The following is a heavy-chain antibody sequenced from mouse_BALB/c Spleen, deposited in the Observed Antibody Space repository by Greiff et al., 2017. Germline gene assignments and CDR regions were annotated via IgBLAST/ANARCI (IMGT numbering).Heavy chain of an antibody. CDR2: IYPGNGDT. CDR3: ARGATMITFDY. V-gene: IGHV1-12*01. J-gene: IGHJ2*01. D-gene: IGHD2-4*01. CDR1: GYTFTSYN. Sequence: LQQPGAELVKPGASVKMSCKASGYTFTSYNMHWVKQTPGQGLEWIGAIYPGNGDTSYNQKFKGKATLTADKSSSTAYMQLSSLTSEDSAVYYCARGATMITFDYWGQGTTLTVSS.